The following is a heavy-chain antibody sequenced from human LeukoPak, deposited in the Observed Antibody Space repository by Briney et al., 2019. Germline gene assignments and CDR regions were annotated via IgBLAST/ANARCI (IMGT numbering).Heavy chain of an antibody. J-gene: IGHJ4*02. D-gene: IGHD3-22*01. V-gene: IGHV1-18*01. CDR3: ALINYYDSSGYARFDY. CDR2: ISAYNGNT. CDR1: GYTFTSYG. Sequence: ASVKVSCKASGYTFTSYGISWVRQAPGQGLEWMGWISAYNGNTNYAQKLQGRVTMTTDTSTSTAYMELRSLRSDDTAVYYCALINYYDSSGYARFDYWGQGTLVTVSS.